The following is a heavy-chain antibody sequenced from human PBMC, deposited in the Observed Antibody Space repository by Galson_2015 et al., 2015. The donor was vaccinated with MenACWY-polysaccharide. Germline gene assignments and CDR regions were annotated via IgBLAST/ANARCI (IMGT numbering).Heavy chain of an antibody. Sequence: SLRLSCAASGFSFSTYPMNWVRQAPGKGLEWISYITPNSKTYYADSVKGRFTVSRDNDKNSGFLQMNSLRDEDTAVYYCARAKWLDRWGQGTLVTVSS. CDR2: ITPNSKT. J-gene: IGHJ5*02. D-gene: IGHD6-19*01. V-gene: IGHV3-48*02. CDR3: ARAKWLDR. CDR1: GFSFSTYP.